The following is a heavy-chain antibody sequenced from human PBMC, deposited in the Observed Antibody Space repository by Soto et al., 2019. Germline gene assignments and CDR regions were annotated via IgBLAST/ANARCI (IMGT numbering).Heavy chain of an antibody. D-gene: IGHD5-12*01. CDR2: IYYSGST. CDR1: GGSISSGDYY. CDR3: ARDRLYGYNYANWFDP. J-gene: IGHJ5*02. Sequence: QVQLQESGPGLVKPSQTLSLTCTVSGGSISSGDYYWSWIRQPPGKGLEWIGYIYYSGSTYYNPSLKSRVTISVDTSKNQFSLKLSAVTAADTAVYYCARDRLYGYNYANWFDPWGQGTLVTVSS. V-gene: IGHV4-30-4*01.